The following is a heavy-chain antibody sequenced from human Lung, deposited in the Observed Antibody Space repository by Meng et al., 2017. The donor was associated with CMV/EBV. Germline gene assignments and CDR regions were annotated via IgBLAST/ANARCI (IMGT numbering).Heavy chain of an antibody. CDR1: GYTFSRHG. V-gene: IGHV1-18*01. Sequence: QVQLVQSGAEVKKPGTSVNVSCETSGYTFSRHGINWVRQAPGQGLEWMGWINTYNSNTKYAQKFQGRVTMSTDTFTTAVYMELRNLRYDDTAVYYCARDGFYPCRVLDYWGLGTLVTVSS. D-gene: IGHD3-3*01. CDR3: ARDGFYPCRVLDY. J-gene: IGHJ4*01. CDR2: INTYNSNT.